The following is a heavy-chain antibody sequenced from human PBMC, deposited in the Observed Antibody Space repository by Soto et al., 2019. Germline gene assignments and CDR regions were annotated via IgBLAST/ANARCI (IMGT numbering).Heavy chain of an antibody. CDR1: GYTFTNFG. J-gene: IGHJ4*02. CDR3: ATRSPAFDY. V-gene: IGHV1-18*01. CDR2: ISPDKGNT. Sequence: QVQLVQSGPEVKKPGASVKVSCKTSGYTFTNFGISWVRQAPGQKLEWMGWISPDKGNTKYAQKFQGRVTMTTDTSASTAYIDLRSRRSEDPALYYRATRSPAFDYWGQGTLVTVSS.